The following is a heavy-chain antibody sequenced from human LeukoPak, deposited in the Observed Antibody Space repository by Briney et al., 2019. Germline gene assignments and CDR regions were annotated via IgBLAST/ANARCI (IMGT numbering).Heavy chain of an antibody. CDR2: TYYKGSN. CDR3: ATTGFVVVPG. V-gene: IGHV4-39*07. J-gene: IGHJ4*02. D-gene: IGHD2-2*01. Sequence: SQTPSLTCTVSAGSISSSSYYWGWIRQPPGNGLEWIGSTYYKGSNYHNPSHKRRATISVDTSKDQCSQKRSSVTAADTAVYYWATTGFVVVPGWGQGTLVTVSS. CDR1: AGSISSSSYY.